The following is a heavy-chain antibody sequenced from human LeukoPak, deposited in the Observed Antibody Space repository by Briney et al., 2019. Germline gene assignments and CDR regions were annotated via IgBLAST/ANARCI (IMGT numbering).Heavy chain of an antibody. D-gene: IGHD6-19*01. Sequence: GGSLRLSCSASGFTFSSYAMHWVRQAPGKGLEYVSAIGSNGGSTYYADSVKGRFTISRDNSKNTLYLQMSSLRAEDTAVYYCVKGGHYSSGWYECCGLGTLVTVSS. CDR2: IGSNGGST. J-gene: IGHJ5*01. V-gene: IGHV3-64D*06. CDR3: VKGGHYSSGWYEC. CDR1: GFTFSSYA.